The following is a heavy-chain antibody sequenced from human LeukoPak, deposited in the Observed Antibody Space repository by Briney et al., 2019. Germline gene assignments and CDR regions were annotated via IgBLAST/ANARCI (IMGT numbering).Heavy chain of an antibody. CDR2: ISYDGSNK. V-gene: IGHV3-30*03. J-gene: IGHJ6*03. Sequence: GRSLTLSCAASGFTFSSYCMHWVRQAPGKGLEWVAVISYDGSNKYYADSVKGRFTISRDNSKNTLYLQMNSLRAEDTAVYYCARAAYGGTVTTLTLTFYYYYYMDVWGKGTTVTVSS. CDR1: GFTFSSYC. D-gene: IGHD4-11*01. CDR3: ARAAYGGTVTTLTLTFYYYYYMDV.